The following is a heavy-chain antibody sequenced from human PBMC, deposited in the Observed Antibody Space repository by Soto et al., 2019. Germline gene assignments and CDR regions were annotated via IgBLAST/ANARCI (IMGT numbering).Heavy chain of an antibody. CDR1: GGSISSGDYY. J-gene: IGHJ5*02. CDR3: AASSSWAHNWFDP. D-gene: IGHD6-13*01. Sequence: SETLSLTCTVSGGSISSGDYYWSWIRQPPGKGLERIGYIYYSGSTYYNPSLKSRVTISVDTSKNQFSLKLSSVTAADTAVYYCAASSSWAHNWFDPWGQGTLVTVSS. CDR2: IYYSGST. V-gene: IGHV4-30-4*01.